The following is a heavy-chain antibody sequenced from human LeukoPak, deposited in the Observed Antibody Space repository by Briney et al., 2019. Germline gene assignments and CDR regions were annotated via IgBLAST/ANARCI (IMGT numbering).Heavy chain of an antibody. D-gene: IGHD3-22*01. J-gene: IGHJ4*02. Sequence: ASVKVSCKASGYTFTSYGISWGRQAPGQGLEWMGWISAYNGNTNYAQKLQGRVTMTTDTSTSTAYMELRSLRSDDTAVYYCARQTYYYDSRAIDYWGQGTLVTVSS. CDR2: ISAYNGNT. CDR1: GYTFTSYG. V-gene: IGHV1-18*01. CDR3: ARQTYYYDSRAIDY.